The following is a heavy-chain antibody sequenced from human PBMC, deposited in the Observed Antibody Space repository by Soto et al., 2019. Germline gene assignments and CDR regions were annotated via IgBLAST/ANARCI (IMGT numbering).Heavy chain of an antibody. J-gene: IGHJ3*02. D-gene: IGHD3-10*01. CDR3: ARGYGSGSPDAFDI. V-gene: IGHV4-31*03. Sequence: SETLSLTGTVSGGSISSGGYYWSWIRQHPGEGLEWSGYIYYSGSTYYNPSLKSRVTISVDTSKNQFSLKLSSVTAEDTAVYYCARGYGSGSPDAFDIWGQGTMVTVSS. CDR2: IYYSGST. CDR1: GGSISSGGYY.